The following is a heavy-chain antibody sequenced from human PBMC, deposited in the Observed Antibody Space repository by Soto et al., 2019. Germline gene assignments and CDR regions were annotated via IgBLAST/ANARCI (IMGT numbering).Heavy chain of an antibody. Sequence: EVQLVESGGGLVKPGGSPRLSCAASGFTFSDYSMLWVRQAPGKGLEWLAFIGNSNNPTFYADSVRGRFTISRDNPMNSVYLQMNSLREEDTAVYFCAREEGYCNGGPCYRGAFEFWGQGTIVTVSS. D-gene: IGHD2-15*01. CDR2: IGNSNNPT. CDR1: GFTFSDYS. CDR3: AREEGYCNGGPCYRGAFEF. V-gene: IGHV3-21*02. J-gene: IGHJ3*01.